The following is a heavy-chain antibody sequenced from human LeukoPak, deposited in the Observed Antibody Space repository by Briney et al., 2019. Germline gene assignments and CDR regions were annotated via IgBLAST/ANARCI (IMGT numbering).Heavy chain of an antibody. CDR3: ARDRGAFEI. CDR2: IYTSGSA. Sequence: SETLSLTCTVSGVSISSYHWSWIRRPAGKGLEWIWRIYTSGSANYNPSLKSRVTTSVDTSKNQFSLKLSSVTAADTAVYYCARDRGAFEIWGQGTMVTVSS. J-gene: IGHJ3*02. V-gene: IGHV4-4*07. CDR1: GVSISSYH. D-gene: IGHD3-10*01.